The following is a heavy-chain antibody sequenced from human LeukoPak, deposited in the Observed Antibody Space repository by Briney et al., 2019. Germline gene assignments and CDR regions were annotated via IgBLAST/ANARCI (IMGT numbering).Heavy chain of an antibody. V-gene: IGHV1-46*03. CDR2: IDASGEST. D-gene: IGHD2-2*02. J-gene: IGHJ1*01. CDR3: ARGCGDSRCYIVQH. CDR1: GYTFTSYP. Sequence: ASAKVSCKASGYTFTSYPIRWVRQAPGQRPEWMGIIDASGESTTYAQKFQGRVTLNRDTSTSTVYMELSSLRSEDTAVYYCARGCGDSRCYIVQHWGQSTLVTVSS.